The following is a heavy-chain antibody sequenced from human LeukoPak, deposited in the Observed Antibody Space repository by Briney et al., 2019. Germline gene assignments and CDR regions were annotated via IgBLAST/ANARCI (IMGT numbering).Heavy chain of an antibody. Sequence: GASVKVSCKTSGYTFTTYAISWVRQAPGQGLEWMGGIIPIFGTANYAQKFQGRVTITADESTSTAYMELSSLRSEDTAVYYCATYGFSGSYSAFDIWGQGTMVTVSS. CDR1: GYTFTTYA. J-gene: IGHJ3*02. V-gene: IGHV1-69*13. CDR3: ATYGFSGSYSAFDI. CDR2: IIPIFGTA. D-gene: IGHD1-26*01.